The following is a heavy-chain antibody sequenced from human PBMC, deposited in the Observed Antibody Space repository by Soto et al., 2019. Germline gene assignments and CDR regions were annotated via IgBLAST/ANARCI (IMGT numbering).Heavy chain of an antibody. CDR2: ISFDGANI. V-gene: IGHV3-30-3*01. D-gene: IGHD2-8*01. Sequence: QVQLVESGGGVVQPRTPLRLSCAASGVLFRNYAMHWVRQSPAKGLEWLAVISFDGANIFYAGAAKGAFTLSRDNAKQTLYLQLDSLRPEDTGVYVCARDTYGVYIFASWGQATQVNLSS. CDR3: ARDTYGVYIFAS. J-gene: IGHJ4*02. CDR1: GVLFRNYA.